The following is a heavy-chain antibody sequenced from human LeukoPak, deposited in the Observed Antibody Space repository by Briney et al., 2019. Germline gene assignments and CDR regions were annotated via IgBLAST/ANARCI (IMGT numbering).Heavy chain of an antibody. J-gene: IGHJ5*02. Sequence: SETLSLTCAVYGGSFSGYYWSWIRQPPGKGLEWIGEINHSGSTNYNPSLKGRVTISVDTSKNQFSLKLSSATAADTAVYYCARVVPAATWFDPWGQGTLVTVSS. D-gene: IGHD2-2*01. CDR3: ARVVPAATWFDP. CDR1: GGSFSGYY. CDR2: INHSGST. V-gene: IGHV4-34*01.